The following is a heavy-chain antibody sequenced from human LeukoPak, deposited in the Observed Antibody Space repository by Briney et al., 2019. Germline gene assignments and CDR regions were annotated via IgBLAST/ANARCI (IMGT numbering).Heavy chain of an antibody. J-gene: IGHJ4*02. Sequence: GGSLRLSCAASGFTFSSYVMSWVRQAPGKGLEWVSAISGSDGHTYYRDSVKGRFTISRDNSKNTLYLQMSSLRAEDTAIYYCARSGGWYCSSTSCYTSFGYWGQGTLVTVSS. CDR3: ARSGGWYCSSTSCYTSFGY. D-gene: IGHD2-2*02. CDR2: ISGSDGHT. CDR1: GFTFSSYV. V-gene: IGHV3-23*01.